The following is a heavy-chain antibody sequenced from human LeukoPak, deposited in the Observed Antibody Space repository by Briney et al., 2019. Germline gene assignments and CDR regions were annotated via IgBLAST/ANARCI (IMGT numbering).Heavy chain of an antibody. CDR2: IYYSGST. D-gene: IGHD3-16*01. Sequence: SETLSLTCTVSGGSISSSSYYWGWIRQPPGQGLEWIGSIYYSGSTYYNPSLKSRVTISVDTSKNQFSLKLSSVTAADTAVYYCARGEETTLDYWGQGTLVTVSS. V-gene: IGHV4-39*01. CDR3: ARGEETTLDY. CDR1: GGSISSSSYY. J-gene: IGHJ4*02.